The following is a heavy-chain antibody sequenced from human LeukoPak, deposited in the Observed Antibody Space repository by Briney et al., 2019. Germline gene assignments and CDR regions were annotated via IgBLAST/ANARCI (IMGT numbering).Heavy chain of an antibody. Sequence: GASVKVSCKASGYTFTSYDTNWVRQATGQGLEWMGWMNPNSGNTGYAQKFQGRVTMTRNTSISTAYMELSSLRSEDTAVYYCARAPLYNWFDPWGQGTLVTVSS. J-gene: IGHJ5*02. V-gene: IGHV1-8*01. CDR1: GYTFTSYD. CDR2: MNPNSGNT. CDR3: ARAPLYNWFDP.